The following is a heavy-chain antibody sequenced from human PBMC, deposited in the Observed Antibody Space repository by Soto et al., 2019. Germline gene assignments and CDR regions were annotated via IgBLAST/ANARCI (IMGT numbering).Heavy chain of an antibody. D-gene: IGHD2-21*01. CDR2: IYYSGST. Sequence: SETLSLTCTVSGGSISSRGYYWGWIRQPPGKGLEWIGNIYYSGSTYYNPSLKSRVTISVDTSKNQFSLKMSSVTAADTAVYFCARHLRSNVWFDNWGQGTLVTVSS. V-gene: IGHV4-39*01. J-gene: IGHJ4*02. CDR1: GGSISSRGYY. CDR3: ARHLRSNVWFDN.